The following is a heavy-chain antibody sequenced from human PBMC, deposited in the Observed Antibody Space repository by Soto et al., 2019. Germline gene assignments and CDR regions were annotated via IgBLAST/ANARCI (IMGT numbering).Heavy chain of an antibody. CDR3: ATTSRTLPPSLFDY. CDR1: GGSISSSSYY. D-gene: IGHD1-1*01. J-gene: IGHJ4*02. CDR2: IYYSGST. Sequence: SETLSLTCTVSGGSISSSSYYWGWIRQPPGKGLEWIGSIYYSGSTYYNPSLKSRVTISVDTSKNQFSLKLSSVTAADTAVYYCATTSRTLPPSLFDYWGQGTLVTVSS. V-gene: IGHV4-39*01.